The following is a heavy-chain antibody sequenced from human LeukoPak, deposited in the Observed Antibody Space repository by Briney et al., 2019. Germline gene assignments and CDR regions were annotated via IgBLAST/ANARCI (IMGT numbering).Heavy chain of an antibody. D-gene: IGHD3-10*01. CDR2: IYYSGST. CDR3: ARQQGLGELLLFLYWFDP. J-gene: IGHJ5*02. Sequence: SETLSLTCTVSGGSIRSSTDYWGWIRQPPGKGLEWIGSIYYSGSTYYNPSLKSRVTISVDTSKSQFSLKLSSVTAADTAVYYCARQQGLGELLLFLYWFDPWGQGTLVTVSS. V-gene: IGHV4-39*01. CDR1: GGSIRSSTDY.